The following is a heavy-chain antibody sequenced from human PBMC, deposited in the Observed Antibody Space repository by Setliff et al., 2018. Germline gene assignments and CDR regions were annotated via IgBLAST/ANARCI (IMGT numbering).Heavy chain of an antibody. D-gene: IGHD1-7*01. V-gene: IGHV1-18*01. CDR3: ARFRGWNYLVGWFDP. CDR1: GYTFTSYA. CDR2: ISAYNGNT. Sequence: ASVKVSCKASGYTFTSYAFSWVRQAPGQGLEWMGWISAYNGNTKYSQKFQGRVTITRDTSASTAYMELSSLRSEDTAVYYCARFRGWNYLVGWFDPWGQGTLVTSPQ. J-gene: IGHJ5*02.